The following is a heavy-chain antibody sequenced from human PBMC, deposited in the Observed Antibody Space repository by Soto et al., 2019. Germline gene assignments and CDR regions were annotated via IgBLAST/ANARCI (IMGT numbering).Heavy chain of an antibody. CDR2: ISYDGSNK. Sequence: GGSLRLSCVAPGFTFRSYAMHWVRQAPGKGLEWVAVISYDGSNKYYADPVKGRFTIPRDNSKNTLYLQRNSLRAEDTAVYYCARATMIVVVITPVDYWGQGTLVTVSS. CDR3: ARATMIVVVITPVDY. J-gene: IGHJ4*02. D-gene: IGHD3-22*01. V-gene: IGHV3-30-3*01. CDR1: GFTFRSYA.